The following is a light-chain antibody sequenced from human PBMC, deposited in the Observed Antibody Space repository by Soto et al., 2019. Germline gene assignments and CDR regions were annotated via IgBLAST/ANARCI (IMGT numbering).Light chain of an antibody. CDR1: QSVRGIY. CDR3: QQYDSSPLYT. J-gene: IGKJ2*01. V-gene: IGKV3-20*01. Sequence: DIVLTQSPGTLSLSPGERATLSCRASQSVRGIYLAWYQQKPGQAPRLLIYGASSRATGIPDRFSGSGSGTDFTLTISRLEPEDFAVYYCQQYDSSPLYTFGQGTKLEIK. CDR2: GAS.